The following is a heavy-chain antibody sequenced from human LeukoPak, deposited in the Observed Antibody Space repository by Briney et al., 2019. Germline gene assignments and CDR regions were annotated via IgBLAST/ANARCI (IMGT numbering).Heavy chain of an antibody. V-gene: IGHV3-23*01. Sequence: GGSLRLSCAASGFSFSSYAMSWVRQAPGKGLEWVSVTSAGGSGTYYADSVKGRFTISRDNSKNTLYLQMNSLRAEDTAVYYCAKGSYYDSSGYYADWGQGTLVTVSS. D-gene: IGHD3-22*01. CDR1: GFSFSSYA. CDR3: AKGSYYDSSGYYAD. CDR2: TSAGGSGT. J-gene: IGHJ4*02.